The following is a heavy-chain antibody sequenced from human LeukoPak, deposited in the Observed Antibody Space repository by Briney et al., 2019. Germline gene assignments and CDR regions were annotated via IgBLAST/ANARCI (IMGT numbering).Heavy chain of an antibody. CDR2: ISSSSSYI. CDR3: AREACSSTSCYDFDY. D-gene: IGHD2-2*01. Sequence: PGGSLRLSCAASGFTFSSYSMNWVRQAPGKGLEWVSSISSSSSYIYYADSVKGRFTISRDNAKDSLYLQMNSLRAEDTAVYYCAREACSSTSCYDFDYWGQGTLVTVSS. CDR1: GFTFSSYS. J-gene: IGHJ4*02. V-gene: IGHV3-21*01.